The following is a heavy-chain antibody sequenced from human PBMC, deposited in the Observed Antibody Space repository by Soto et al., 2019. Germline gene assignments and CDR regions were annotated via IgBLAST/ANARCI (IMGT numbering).Heavy chain of an antibody. Sequence: PGGSLRLSCAASGFTFTNAWMTLVRQGPGKGLEWVGRIKSKADGGTTDYAAPVKGRFTISRDDSKNTLYLQMNSLKTEDTAVYYCTTQYFDWLFGGMDVWGQGTTVTVSS. V-gene: IGHV3-15*01. J-gene: IGHJ6*02. CDR2: IKSKADGGTT. CDR1: GFTFTNAW. CDR3: TTQYFDWLFGGMDV. D-gene: IGHD3-9*01.